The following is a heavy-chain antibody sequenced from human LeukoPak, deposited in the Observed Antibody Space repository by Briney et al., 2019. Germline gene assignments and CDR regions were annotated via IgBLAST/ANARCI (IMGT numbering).Heavy chain of an antibody. D-gene: IGHD1-1*01. CDR1: GFTFSDYY. CDR2: ISSSGSTI. CDR3: ARKQLERRVDAFDI. Sequence: GRSLRLSCAASGFTFSDYYMSWIRQAPGKGLEWVSYISSSGSTIYYADSVKGRFTISRDNAKNSLYLQMNSLRAEDTAVYYCARKQLERRVDAFDIWGQGTMVTVSS. J-gene: IGHJ3*02. V-gene: IGHV3-11*01.